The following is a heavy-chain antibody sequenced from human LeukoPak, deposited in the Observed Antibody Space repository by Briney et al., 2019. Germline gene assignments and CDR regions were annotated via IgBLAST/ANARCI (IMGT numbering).Heavy chain of an antibody. J-gene: IGHJ4*02. CDR3: ARENLYYDFWSGYHY. CDR1: GGSISSYY. Sequence: PSETLSLTCTVSGGSISSYYWSWIRQPPGKGLEWIGYIYYSGSTNYNPSLKSRVTISVDTSKNQFSLKLSSVTAADTAVYYCARENLYYDFWSGYHYWGQGTLVTVSS. D-gene: IGHD3-3*01. V-gene: IGHV4-59*01. CDR2: IYYSGST.